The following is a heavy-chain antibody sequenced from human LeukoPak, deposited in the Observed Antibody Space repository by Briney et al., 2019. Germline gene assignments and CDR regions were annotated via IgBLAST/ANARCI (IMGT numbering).Heavy chain of an antibody. CDR1: GFTFSSYG. J-gene: IGHJ6*02. CDR2: ISYDGSNK. D-gene: IGHD2-2*01. CDR3: AKDSHCSSTSCQGLRRGAGVYYYGMDV. Sequence: GGSLRLSCAASGFTFSSYGMHWVRQAPGKGLEWVAVISYDGSNKYYADSVKGRFTISRDNSKNTLYLQMNSLRAEDTAVYYCAKDSHCSSTSCQGLRRGAGVYYYGMDVWGQGATVTVSS. V-gene: IGHV3-30*18.